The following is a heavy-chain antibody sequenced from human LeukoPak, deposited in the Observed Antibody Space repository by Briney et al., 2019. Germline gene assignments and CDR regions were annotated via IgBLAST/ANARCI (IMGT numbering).Heavy chain of an antibody. Sequence: GGSLRLSCAASGFTFSSYWMSWVRQAPGKGLEWVANIKQDGSEKYYVDSVKGRFTISRDNAKNSLYLQMNSLRAEDTAVYYCARPKYYYDSSGYQNWGQGTLVTVSS. D-gene: IGHD3-22*01. V-gene: IGHV3-7*01. CDR1: GFTFSSYW. CDR3: ARPKYYYDSSGYQN. CDR2: IKQDGSEK. J-gene: IGHJ4*02.